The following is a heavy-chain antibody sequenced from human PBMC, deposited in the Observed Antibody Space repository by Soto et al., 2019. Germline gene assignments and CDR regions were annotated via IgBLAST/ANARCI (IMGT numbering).Heavy chain of an antibody. CDR3: SKVPQMYASGYDPYFFDY. CDR2: ISWNSGSI. CDR1: EFTFDHYA. Sequence: EVQLVESGGGLVQPGRSLRLSRADSEFTFDHYAMHWVRQAPGKGLEWVSGISWNSGSIGYADSVKGRFTISRDNAKNSLYLQINSLRAEDTALYYCSKVPQMYASGYDPYFFDYWGQGTLVTVSS. J-gene: IGHJ4*02. V-gene: IGHV3-9*01. D-gene: IGHD2-8*01.